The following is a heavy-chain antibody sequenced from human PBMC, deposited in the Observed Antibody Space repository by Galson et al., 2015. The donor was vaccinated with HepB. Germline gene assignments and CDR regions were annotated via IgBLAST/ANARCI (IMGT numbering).Heavy chain of an antibody. CDR3: ASYTYG. Sequence: GSLRLSCAASGLTFSSYWMDWVRQAPGKGLVWVSRISSDGSTKLYADSVKGRFTISRDNAKNTMSLQMNSLRAEDTAVYYCASYTYGWGQGTLVTVSS. V-gene: IGHV3-74*03. D-gene: IGHD3-10*01. CDR2: ISSDGSTK. CDR1: GLTFSSYW. J-gene: IGHJ1*01.